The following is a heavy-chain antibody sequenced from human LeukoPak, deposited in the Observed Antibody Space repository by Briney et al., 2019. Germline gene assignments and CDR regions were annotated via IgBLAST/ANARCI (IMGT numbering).Heavy chain of an antibody. V-gene: IGHV4-4*07. CDR3: ARDRQWLVDH. D-gene: IGHD6-19*01. CDR1: GDSISSYY. Sequence: SETLSLTCTVPGDSISSYYWSWIRQPAGKGLEWIGRVYVTGSTNLNPALQSRVAMSVDTSKNQFSLKLTSVTAADTAVYYCARDRQWLVDHWGQGTLVTVSS. J-gene: IGHJ5*02. CDR2: VYVTGST.